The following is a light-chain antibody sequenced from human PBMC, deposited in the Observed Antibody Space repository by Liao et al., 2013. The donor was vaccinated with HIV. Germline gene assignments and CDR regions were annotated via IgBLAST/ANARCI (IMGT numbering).Light chain of an antibody. CDR2: YDT. CDR3: QVWDTNSAHPGV. CDR1: NIGGKS. J-gene: IGLJ3*02. V-gene: IGLV3-21*04. Sequence: SYVLTQPPSLSVAPGNTATITCGGNNIGGKSVQWYQQRPGQAPVLVIYYDTDRPSGIPERFSGSNSGNTATLTISRVEAGDEAGYYCQVWDTNSAHPGVFGGGTKLTVL.